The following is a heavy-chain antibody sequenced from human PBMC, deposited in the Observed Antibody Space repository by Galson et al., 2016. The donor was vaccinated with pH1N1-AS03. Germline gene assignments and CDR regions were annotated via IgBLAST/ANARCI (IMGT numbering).Heavy chain of an antibody. CDR3: ARDPNWGNDYRFDS. CDR2: IYPDTGGT. CDR1: GYTSTSYN. Sequence: SVKVSCKASGYTSTSYNVHWVRQAPGQGLEWLGWIYPDTGGTNYAPKFEGRVSITRDSSINTAFLEVRSLRSDDSAVYFCARDPNWGNDYRFDSWGQGTLIIVSS. J-gene: IGHJ4*02. D-gene: IGHD5-12*01. V-gene: IGHV1-2*02.